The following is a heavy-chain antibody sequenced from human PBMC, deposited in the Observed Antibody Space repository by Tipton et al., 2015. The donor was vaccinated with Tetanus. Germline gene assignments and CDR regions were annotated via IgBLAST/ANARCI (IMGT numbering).Heavy chain of an antibody. CDR1: GYIFNNYW. Sequence: VQLVQSGGEVKKPGESLKISCKGSGYIFNNYWIGWVRQKPGKGLEWMGIIYPGDSDTRYSPSVQGQVSIPVDKSIITAYLQWSSLKASDPSMFYCARAHCTDGVCNFDFWGQGALVTVAS. CDR3: ARAHCTDGVCNFDF. J-gene: IGHJ4*02. D-gene: IGHD2-8*01. V-gene: IGHV5-51*01. CDR2: IYPGDSDT.